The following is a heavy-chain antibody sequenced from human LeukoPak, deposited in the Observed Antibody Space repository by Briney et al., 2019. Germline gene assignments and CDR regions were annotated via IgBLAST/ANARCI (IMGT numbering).Heavy chain of an antibody. J-gene: IGHJ4*02. V-gene: IGHV3-30*02. Sequence: GGSLRLSCAASGFTFSSYGMSWVRQAPGKGLEWVAFIRYDGSNKYYADSVQGRFTISRDNSKNTLYLQMNSLRAEDTAVYYCAKEEMGYFDYWGQGTLVTVSS. CDR3: AKEEMGYFDY. CDR2: IRYDGSNK. CDR1: GFTFSSYG. D-gene: IGHD5-24*01.